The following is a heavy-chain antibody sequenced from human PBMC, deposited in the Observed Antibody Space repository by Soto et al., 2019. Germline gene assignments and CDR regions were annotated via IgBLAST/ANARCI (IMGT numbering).Heavy chain of an antibody. Sequence: HPGGSLRLSCAASGFTFSSYWMHWVRQAPGKGLVWVSRINSDGSSTSYADSVKGRFTISRDNAKNTLYLQMNSLRAEDTAVYYCARRIDPDDYYYGMDVWGHGTTVTFYS. CDR3: ARRIDPDDYYYGMDV. CDR2: INSDGSST. D-gene: IGHD2-15*01. J-gene: IGHJ6*02. CDR1: GFTFSSYW. V-gene: IGHV3-74*01.